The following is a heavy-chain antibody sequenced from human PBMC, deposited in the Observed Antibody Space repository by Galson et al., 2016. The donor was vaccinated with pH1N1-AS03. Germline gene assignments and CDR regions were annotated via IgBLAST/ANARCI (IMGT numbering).Heavy chain of an antibody. CDR2: ISSEGST. D-gene: IGHD3-16*01. CDR1: GGSPGGSY. CDR3: ARGFEGGLKGNFDL. Sequence: SETLSLTCGVPGGSPGGSYWSWVPQPPGNGLDWIGGISSEGSTTYTPSLKSRVALSVDISKNQFSLTLISVTAADTAVYFCARGFEGGLKGNFDLWGQGTLATVSS. V-gene: IGHV4-34*01. J-gene: IGHJ4*02.